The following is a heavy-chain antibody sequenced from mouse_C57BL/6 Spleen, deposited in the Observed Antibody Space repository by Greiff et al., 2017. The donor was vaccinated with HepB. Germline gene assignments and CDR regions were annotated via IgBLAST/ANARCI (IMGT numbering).Heavy chain of an antibody. CDR1: GYTFTSYW. V-gene: IGHV1-50*01. Sequence: VQLQQPGAELVKPGASVKLSCKASGYTFTSYWMQWVKQRPGQGLEWIGEIDPSDSYTNYNQKFKGKATLTVDTSSSTAYMQLSSLTSEDSAVYYCARPHYYGSSHRYFDVWGTGTTVTVSS. CDR3: ARPHYYGSSHRYFDV. J-gene: IGHJ1*03. CDR2: IDPSDSYT. D-gene: IGHD1-1*01.